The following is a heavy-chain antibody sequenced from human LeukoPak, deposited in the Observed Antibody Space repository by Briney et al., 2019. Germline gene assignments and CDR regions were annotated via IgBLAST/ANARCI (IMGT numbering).Heavy chain of an antibody. V-gene: IGHV3-23*01. Sequence: GGSLRLSCAASGFTFSSYSMNWVRQAPGKGLEWVSAISGSGGSTYYADSVKGRFTISRDNSKNTLYLQMNSLRAEDTAVYYCAKESMVRGVVDYWGQGTLVTVSS. CDR2: ISGSGGST. CDR1: GFTFSSYS. J-gene: IGHJ4*02. D-gene: IGHD3-10*01. CDR3: AKESMVRGVVDY.